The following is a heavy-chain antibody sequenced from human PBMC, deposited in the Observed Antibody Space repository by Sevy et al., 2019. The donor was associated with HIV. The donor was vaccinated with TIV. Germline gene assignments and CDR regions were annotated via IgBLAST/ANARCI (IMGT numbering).Heavy chain of an antibody. D-gene: IGHD1-1*01. V-gene: IGHV3-7*01. CDR2: IKQDGSEK. Sequence: GGSLRLSCAASGFTFSSYWMSWVRQAPGKGLEWVANIKQDGSEKYYVDSVKGRFTISRDNAENSLYLQMNSRRAEDTAVYYCARDLTLLSVEYAQGQKPSTPYGMDVWGQGTTVTVSS. CDR1: GFTFSSYW. J-gene: IGHJ6*02. CDR3: ARDLTLLSVEYAQGQKPSTPYGMDV.